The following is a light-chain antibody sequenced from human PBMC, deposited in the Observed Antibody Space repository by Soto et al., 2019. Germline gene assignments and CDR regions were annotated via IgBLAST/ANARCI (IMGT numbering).Light chain of an antibody. CDR1: SSDVGSYNL. CDR3: CSYAGSSTFYV. CDR2: EVS. Sequence: LTQPASVSGSPGQSITISCTGTSSDVGSYNLVSWYQQHPGKAPKLMIYEVSKRPSGVSNRFSGSESGNTASLTISGLQAEDEADYYCCSYAGSSTFYVFGTGNKVTVL. V-gene: IGLV2-23*02. J-gene: IGLJ1*01.